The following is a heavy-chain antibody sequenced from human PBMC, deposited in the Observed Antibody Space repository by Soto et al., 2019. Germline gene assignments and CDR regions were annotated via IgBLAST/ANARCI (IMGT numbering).Heavy chain of an antibody. D-gene: IGHD4-17*01. Sequence: SETLSLTCTVSGGSISSSSYYWGWIRQPPGKGLEWIGSIYYSGSTYYNPSLKSRVTISVDTSKNQFSLKLSSVTAADTAVYYCARLPDYGDPNWFDPWGQGTLVTVSS. CDR1: GGSISSSSYY. CDR3: ARLPDYGDPNWFDP. V-gene: IGHV4-39*01. J-gene: IGHJ5*02. CDR2: IYYSGST.